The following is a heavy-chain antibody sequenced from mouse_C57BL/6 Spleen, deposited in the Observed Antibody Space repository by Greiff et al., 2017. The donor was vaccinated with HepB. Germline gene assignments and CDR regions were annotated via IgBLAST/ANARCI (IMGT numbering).Heavy chain of an antibody. V-gene: IGHV3-6*01. Sequence: DVQLQESGPGLVKPSQSLSLTCSVTGYSITSGYYWNWIRQFPGNKLEWMGYISYDGSNNYNPSLKNRISITRDTSKNQFFLKLNSVTTEDTATYYCAREDWVYWGQGTTLTVSS. CDR2: ISYDGSN. CDR3: AREDWVY. CDR1: GYSITSGYY. J-gene: IGHJ2*01. D-gene: IGHD4-1*01.